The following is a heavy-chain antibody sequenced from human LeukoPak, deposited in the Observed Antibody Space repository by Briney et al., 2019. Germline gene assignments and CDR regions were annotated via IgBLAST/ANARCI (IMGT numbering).Heavy chain of an antibody. CDR1: GYTLTELS. Sequence: ASVKVSCKVSGYTLTELSMHWVRQAPGKGLEWMGGFDPEDGETIYAQKFQGRVTMTEDTSTDTAYMELSSLRSEDTAEYYCATEGNFYDSSGYYGYWGQGTLVTVSS. CDR2: FDPEDGET. V-gene: IGHV1-24*01. CDR3: ATEGNFYDSSGYYGY. J-gene: IGHJ4*02. D-gene: IGHD3-22*01.